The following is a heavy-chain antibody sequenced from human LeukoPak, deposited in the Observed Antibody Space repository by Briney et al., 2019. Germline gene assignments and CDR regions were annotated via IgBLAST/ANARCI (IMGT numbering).Heavy chain of an antibody. V-gene: IGHV1-18*01. J-gene: IGHJ4*02. CDR2: ISAFNANT. Sequence: ASVKVSCKASGYTFSNHGITWVRQAPGQGLEWMGWISAFNANTHYAQNFQGRVTMTTDASTSTAYMEVRGLISDDTAVYYCARIVGSNHLYWYSDYWGQGALVTVSS. CDR1: GYTFSNHG. CDR3: ARIVGSNHLYWYSDY. D-gene: IGHD3-16*01.